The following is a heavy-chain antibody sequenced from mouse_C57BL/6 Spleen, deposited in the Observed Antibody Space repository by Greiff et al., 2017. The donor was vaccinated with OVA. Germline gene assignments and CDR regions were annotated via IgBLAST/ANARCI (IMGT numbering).Heavy chain of an antibody. V-gene: IGHV5-12*01. J-gene: IGHJ1*03. CDR1: GFTFSDYY. CDR2: ISNGGGST. CDR3: ARHPYYYGSSYGYLDV. D-gene: IGHD1-1*01. Sequence: DVKLVESGGGLVQPGGSLKLSCAASGFTFSDYYMYWVRQTPEKRLEWVAYISNGGGSTYYPDTVKGRFTISRDNAKNTLYLQMSRLKSEDTAMYYCARHPYYYGSSYGYLDVWGTGTTVTVSS.